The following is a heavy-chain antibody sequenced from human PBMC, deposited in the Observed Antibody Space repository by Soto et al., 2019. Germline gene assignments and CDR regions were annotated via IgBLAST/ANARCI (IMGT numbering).Heavy chain of an antibody. Sequence: VNVSCKNSVSTFTGYYIHWVRQAPGEGLGRMGRIKSYTGGTNSSQKFEGRFQLTRDTAVSTAYMELTRLQYEETALYYWAIDVNGYESDYWAQGTLLTAYS. J-gene: IGHJ4*02. CDR3: AIDVNGYESDY. D-gene: IGHD5-12*01. CDR2: IKSYTGGT. V-gene: IGHV1-2*06. CDR1: VSTFTGYY.